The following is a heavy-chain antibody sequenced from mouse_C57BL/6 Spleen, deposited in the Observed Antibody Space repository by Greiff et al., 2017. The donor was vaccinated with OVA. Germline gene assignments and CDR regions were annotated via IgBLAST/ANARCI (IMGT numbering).Heavy chain of an antibody. CDR2: FYPGSGSI. D-gene: IGHD1-1*01. V-gene: IGHV1-62-2*01. CDR1: GYTFTEYT. J-gene: IGHJ4*01. CDR3: ARHGYYDGRDYYAMDY. Sequence: VQLQESGAELVKPGASVKLSCKASGYTFTEYTIHWVKQRSGQGLEWIGWFYPGSGSIKYNEKFKDKATLTADKSSITVYMELSRLTSEDSAVYFFARHGYYDGRDYYAMDYWGQGTSGTVSS.